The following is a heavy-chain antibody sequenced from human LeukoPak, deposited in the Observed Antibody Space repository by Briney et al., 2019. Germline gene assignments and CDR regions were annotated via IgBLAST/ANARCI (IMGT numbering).Heavy chain of an antibody. V-gene: IGHV3-30*18. CDR1: GFTFSSYG. J-gene: IGHJ6*02. D-gene: IGHD2/OR15-2a*01. CDR3: AKRSLYYYYGMDV. Sequence: GRSLRLSCAASGFTFSSYGMQWVRQAPGKGLEWVAVISYDGSNKYYADSVKGRFTISRDNSKNTLYLQMNSLRAEDTAVYYCAKRSLYYYYGMDVWGQGTTVTVSS. CDR2: ISYDGSNK.